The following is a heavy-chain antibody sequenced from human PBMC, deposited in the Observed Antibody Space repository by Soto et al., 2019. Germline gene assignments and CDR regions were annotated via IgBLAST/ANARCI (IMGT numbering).Heavy chain of an antibody. CDR2: INSDGSST. CDR3: AVAVAGPTAIGY. J-gene: IGHJ4*02. D-gene: IGHD6-19*01. CDR1: GFTFSSYW. V-gene: IGHV3-74*01. Sequence: GGSLRLSCAASGFTFSSYWMHWVRQAPGKGLVGVARINSDGSSTSYADSVKGRFTISRDNAKNTLYLQMNSLRAEDTAVYYCAVAVAGPTAIGYWGQGTLVTVSS.